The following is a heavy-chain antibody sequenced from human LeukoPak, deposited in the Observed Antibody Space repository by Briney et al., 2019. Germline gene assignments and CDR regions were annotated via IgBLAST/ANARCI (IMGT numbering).Heavy chain of an antibody. V-gene: IGHV3-43*02. CDR1: GFTFDDYA. J-gene: IGHJ4*02. Sequence: GGSLRLSCAASGFTFDDYAMHWVRQAPGKGLEWVSLISGDGGSTYYADSVKGRFTISRNNSKNSLYLQMNSLRTEDTALYYCAKDTPDGGDVRLNYWGQGTLVTVSS. CDR2: ISGDGGST. CDR3: AKDTPDGGDVRLNY. D-gene: IGHD2-21*02.